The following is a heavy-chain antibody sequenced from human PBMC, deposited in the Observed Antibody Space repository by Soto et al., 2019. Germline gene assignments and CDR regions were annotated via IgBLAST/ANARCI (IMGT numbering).Heavy chain of an antibody. Sequence: PVESLKISCHCSGYTFSNFWIGWVRQLPWQGLEWMGIIYPGDHETRYSPSFLGKVTISAETSINTAYLQWSSLEASDSAFYFCARSPRSSPYFDFWGQGALVTVSS. V-gene: IGHV5-51*01. CDR2: IYPGDHET. D-gene: IGHD6-13*01. J-gene: IGHJ4*02. CDR3: ARSPRSSPYFDF. CDR1: GYTFSNFW.